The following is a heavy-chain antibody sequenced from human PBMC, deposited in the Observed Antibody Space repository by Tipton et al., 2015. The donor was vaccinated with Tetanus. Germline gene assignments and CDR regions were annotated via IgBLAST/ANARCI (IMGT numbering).Heavy chain of an antibody. CDR2: IYPDGFEP. CDR1: GYSFSGYW. Sequence: QLVQSGAEVKKAGESLKISCRGSGYSFSGYWIGWVRQMPGKGLEWMAIIYPDGFEPRYSPPFQGHVTISVDKSINTAYLQWDSLKASDSAIYYCASHPDFWSGYYFDLWGQGTLVNVSS. D-gene: IGHD3-3*01. CDR3: ASHPDFWSGYYFDL. V-gene: IGHV5-51*01. J-gene: IGHJ4*02.